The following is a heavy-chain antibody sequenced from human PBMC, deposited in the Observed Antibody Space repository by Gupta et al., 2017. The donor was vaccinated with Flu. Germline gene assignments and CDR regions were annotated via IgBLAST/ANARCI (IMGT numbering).Heavy chain of an antibody. Sequence: EVQLVESGGGLVKPGGSLRLSLPASGSPSIPFTLNWFRQAPGKGLEWVSSISHNSAYIYYADSVKGRFTISRDNARNSLYLQMNSLRAEDTAVYYCATGRGRPLLATLADYWGQGTLVTVSS. V-gene: IGHV3-21*01. J-gene: IGHJ4*02. CDR3: ATGRGRPLLATLADY. CDR1: GSPSIPFT. D-gene: IGHD1-26*01. CDR2: ISHNSAYI.